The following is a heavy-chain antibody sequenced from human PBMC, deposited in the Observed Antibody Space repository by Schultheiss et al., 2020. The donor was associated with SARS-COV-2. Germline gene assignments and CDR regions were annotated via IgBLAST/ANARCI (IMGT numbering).Heavy chain of an antibody. V-gene: IGHV3-30*03. CDR3: ARDYYDSSAPGG. J-gene: IGHJ4*02. D-gene: IGHD3-22*01. Sequence: GGSLRLSCAASGFTFSSNAMHWVRQAPGRGLAWVALISYDGQNKYYADSVKGRFTISRDNSKNTLYLQMNSRRAEDTAIYYCARDYYDSSAPGGWGQGTLVTGSS. CDR2: ISYDGQNK. CDR1: GFTFSSNA.